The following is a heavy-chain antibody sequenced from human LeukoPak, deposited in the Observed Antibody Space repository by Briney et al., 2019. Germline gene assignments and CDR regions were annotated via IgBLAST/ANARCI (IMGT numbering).Heavy chain of an antibody. D-gene: IGHD3-10*01. V-gene: IGHV3-48*01. Sequence: PGGSLRLSCAASGFTFSSYSMNWVRQAPGKGLEWVSYISSSSSTIYYADSVKGRFTISRDNAKNSLYLQMNSLRAEDTAVYYCASSGYYYYMDVWGKGTTVTVSS. CDR1: GFTFSSYS. CDR2: ISSSSSTI. J-gene: IGHJ6*03. CDR3: ASSGYYYYMDV.